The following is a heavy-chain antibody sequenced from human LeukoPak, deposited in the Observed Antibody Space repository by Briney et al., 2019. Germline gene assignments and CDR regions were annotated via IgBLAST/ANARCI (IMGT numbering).Heavy chain of an antibody. J-gene: IGHJ5*02. CDR1: GGSFSGYY. D-gene: IGHD3-10*01. CDR2: INHGGST. Sequence: KPSETLSLTCAVYGGSFSGYYWSWIRQPPGKGLEWIGEINHGGSTNYNPSLKSRVTISVDTSKNQFSLKLSSVTAADTAVYYCAREKRITMVRGVINWFDPWGQGTLVTVSS. V-gene: IGHV4-34*01. CDR3: AREKRITMVRGVINWFDP.